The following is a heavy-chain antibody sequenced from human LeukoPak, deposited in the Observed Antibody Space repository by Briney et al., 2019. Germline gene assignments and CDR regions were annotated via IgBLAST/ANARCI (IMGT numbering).Heavy chain of an antibody. CDR3: AREARRKEWLVTFDY. V-gene: IGHV3-30*04. D-gene: IGHD6-19*01. Sequence: PGGSLRLSCAASGFTFSSYAFDWVRQAPGKGLEWVAFISYDGSNKYYADSVKGRFTISRDNSKNTLYLQMNSLRAEDTAVYYCAREARRKEWLVTFDYWGQGTLVTVSS. J-gene: IGHJ4*02. CDR1: GFTFSSYA. CDR2: ISYDGSNK.